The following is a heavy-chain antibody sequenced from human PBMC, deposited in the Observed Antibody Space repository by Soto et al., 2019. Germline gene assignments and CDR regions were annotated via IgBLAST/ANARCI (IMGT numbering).Heavy chain of an antibody. Sequence: QVQLVQSGAEVKKPGSSVKVSCKASGGTFSSYAISWVRQGPGQGLEWMGGIIPIFGTANYAQKFQGRVTITADESTSTAYMELSSLRSEDTAVYYCARGAAAGRYCYYGMDVWGQGTTVTVSS. V-gene: IGHV1-69*12. D-gene: IGHD6-13*01. CDR1: GGTFSSYA. J-gene: IGHJ6*02. CDR3: ARGAAAGRYCYYGMDV. CDR2: IIPIFGTA.